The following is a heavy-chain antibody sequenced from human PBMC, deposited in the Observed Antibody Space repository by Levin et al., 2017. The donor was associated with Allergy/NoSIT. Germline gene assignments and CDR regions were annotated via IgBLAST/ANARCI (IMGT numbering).Heavy chain of an antibody. D-gene: IGHD3-9*01. Sequence: SQTLSLTCTVSGASISSGGYYWNWIRQHPGKGLEWIGYIYYSGSTYYNPSLKSRVTISVDTSKNQFSLKLSSVTAADTAVYYCARLENNILTGYYNFFDYWGQGTLVTVSS. CDR2: IYYSGST. CDR1: GASISSGGYY. J-gene: IGHJ4*02. CDR3: ARLENNILTGYYNFFDY. V-gene: IGHV4-31*03.